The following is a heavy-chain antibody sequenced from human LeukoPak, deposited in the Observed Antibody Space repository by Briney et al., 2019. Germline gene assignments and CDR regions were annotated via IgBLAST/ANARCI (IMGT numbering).Heavy chain of an antibody. CDR3: ARVGCSSTSCYHVEYFQH. Sequence: ASVKVSCKASGYTFTSYGISWVRQAPGRGLEWMGWISAYNGNTNYAQKLQGRVTMTTDTSTSTAYMELRSLRSDDTAVYYCARVGCSSTSCYHVEYFQHWGQGTLVTVSS. CDR2: ISAYNGNT. J-gene: IGHJ1*01. D-gene: IGHD2-2*01. CDR1: GYTFTSYG. V-gene: IGHV1-18*01.